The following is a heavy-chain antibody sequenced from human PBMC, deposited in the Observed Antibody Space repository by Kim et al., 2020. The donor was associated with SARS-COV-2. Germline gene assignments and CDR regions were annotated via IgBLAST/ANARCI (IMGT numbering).Heavy chain of an antibody. Sequence: SETLSLTCTVSGYSISSGYYWGWIRQPPGKGLEWIGSIYHSGSTYYNPSLKSRVTISVDTSKNQFSLKLSSVTAADTAVYYCARDRRFLEWLAHRYYYGMDVWGQGTTVTVSS. D-gene: IGHD3-3*01. J-gene: IGHJ6*02. CDR2: IYHSGST. CDR3: ARDRRFLEWLAHRYYYGMDV. CDR1: GYSISSGYY. V-gene: IGHV4-38-2*02.